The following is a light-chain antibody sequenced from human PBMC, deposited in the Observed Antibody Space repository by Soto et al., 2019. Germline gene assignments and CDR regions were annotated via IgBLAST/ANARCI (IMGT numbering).Light chain of an antibody. J-gene: IGKJ4*01. CDR1: QDISNY. Sequence: DIQMTQSPSSLSASVGDRVTITCRASQDISNYLAWYQQKPGKVPKLLIYAASTLQSGVPFRFSGSGSGTDFTLTISSLQPEDVAIYYCQKYNGAPLTFGGGTKVEIK. CDR3: QKYNGAPLT. V-gene: IGKV1-27*01. CDR2: AAS.